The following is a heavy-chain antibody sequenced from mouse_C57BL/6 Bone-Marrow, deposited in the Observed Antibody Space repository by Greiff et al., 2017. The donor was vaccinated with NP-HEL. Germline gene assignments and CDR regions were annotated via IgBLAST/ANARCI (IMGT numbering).Heavy chain of an antibody. CDR2: ISDGGSYT. V-gene: IGHV5-4*01. CDR3: ARWLLEYFDV. CDR1: GFTFSSYA. D-gene: IGHD2-3*01. Sequence: EVQLQESGGGLVKPGGSLKLSCAASGFTFSSYAMSWVRQTPEKRLEWVATISDGGSYTYYPDNVKGRFTISRDNAKNNLYLQMSHLKSEDTAMYYCARWLLEYFDVWGTGTTVTVSS. J-gene: IGHJ1*03.